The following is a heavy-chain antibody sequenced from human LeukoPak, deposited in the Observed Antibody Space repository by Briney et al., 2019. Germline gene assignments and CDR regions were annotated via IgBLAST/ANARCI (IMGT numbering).Heavy chain of an antibody. J-gene: IGHJ4*02. V-gene: IGHV3-23*01. D-gene: IGHD3-16*02. CDR2: ISGSGGST. CDR1: GFTFSSYA. CDR3: ANGDYVWGSYRYTGIDY. Sequence: GGSLRLSCAASGFTFSSYAMSWVRQAPGKGLEWVSAISGSGGSTYYADSVKGRFTISRDNSKNTLYLQMNSLRAEDTAVYYCANGDYVWGSYRYTGIDYWGQGTLVTVSS.